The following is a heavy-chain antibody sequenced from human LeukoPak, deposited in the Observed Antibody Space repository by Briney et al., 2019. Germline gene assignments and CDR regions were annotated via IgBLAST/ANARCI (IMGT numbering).Heavy chain of an antibody. CDR1: GFTFSSYA. Sequence: GGSLRLSCAASGFTFSSYAMHWVRQAPGKGLEWVAVISYDGSNKYYADSVKGRFTISRDNSKNTLYLQMNSLRAEDAAVYYCAKDSGWYYDFWSPIFSDCYSDYWGQGTLVTVSS. J-gene: IGHJ4*02. CDR3: AKDSGWYYDFWSPIFSDCYSDY. D-gene: IGHD3-3*01. CDR2: ISYDGSNK. V-gene: IGHV3-30*04.